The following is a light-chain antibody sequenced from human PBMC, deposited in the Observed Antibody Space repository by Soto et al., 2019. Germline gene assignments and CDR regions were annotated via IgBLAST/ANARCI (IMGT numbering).Light chain of an antibody. Sequence: IQMTRSTSTVSASVGDRVTIPCRASQSISKWLAWYHQKPGKAPTLLIDKASNLKSDVPSTFSGSGSGTEFTLTISSLQPDDFATYYCQQYNGLITFGQGTRLRL. CDR3: QQYNGLIT. J-gene: IGKJ5*01. V-gene: IGKV1-5*03. CDR2: KAS. CDR1: QSISKW.